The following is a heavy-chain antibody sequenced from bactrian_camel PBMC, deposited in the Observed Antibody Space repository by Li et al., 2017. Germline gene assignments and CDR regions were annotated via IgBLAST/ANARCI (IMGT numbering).Heavy chain of an antibody. CDR1: GFSFSTTW. Sequence: VQLVESGGGLVQPGGTLRLSCAASGFSFSTTWMYWVRQAPGKGLEWVSSVKGDGGTTYYADSTKGRFAASRDNTKDTLYLQMNSLKIEDTAVYYCALGSSRQATMTARGKGTQVTVS. J-gene: IGHJ4*01. CDR2: VKGDGGTT. V-gene: IGHV3S1*01. D-gene: IGHD3*01.